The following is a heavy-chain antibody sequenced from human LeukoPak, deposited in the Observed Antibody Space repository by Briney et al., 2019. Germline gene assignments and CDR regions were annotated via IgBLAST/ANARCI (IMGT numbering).Heavy chain of an antibody. CDR3: ARERRGLRRGMYFDY. Sequence: PSETLSLTCAVYGGSFSGYYWSWIRQPPGKGLEWIGEINHSGSTNYNPSLKSRVTISVDTSKNQFSLKLSSVTAADTAVYYCARERRGLRRGMYFDYWGQGTLVTVSS. V-gene: IGHV4-34*01. D-gene: IGHD4-17*01. J-gene: IGHJ4*02. CDR2: INHSGST. CDR1: GGSFSGYY.